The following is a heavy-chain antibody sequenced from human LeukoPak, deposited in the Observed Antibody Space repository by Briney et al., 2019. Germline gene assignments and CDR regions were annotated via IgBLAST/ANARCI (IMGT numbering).Heavy chain of an antibody. J-gene: IGHJ6*03. CDR1: GFTFREYY. D-gene: IGHD6-6*01. CDR2: ISSSGSTI. V-gene: IGHV3-11*01. Sequence: GSLRLSFAASGFTFREYYLNWIRQAPGKGLEWVSYISSSGSTIYYADSVKGRFTISRDNAKHSLYLQMNSLRAQDTAVYYCARDLAARHFYYYYMDVWGKGTTVTVSS. CDR3: ARDLAARHFYYYYMDV.